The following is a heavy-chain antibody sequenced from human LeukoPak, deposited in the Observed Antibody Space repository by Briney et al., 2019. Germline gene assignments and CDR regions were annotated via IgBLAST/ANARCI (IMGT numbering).Heavy chain of an antibody. Sequence: ASVKVSCKASGGTFSSYAINWVRQAPGQGLEWMGGIIPIFGTANYAQKFQGRVMITTDESTSTAYMELSSLRSEDTAVYYCASECSGGSCYSGIFDYWGQGTLVTVSS. V-gene: IGHV1-69*05. J-gene: IGHJ4*02. D-gene: IGHD2-15*01. CDR1: GGTFSSYA. CDR3: ASECSGGSCYSGIFDY. CDR2: IIPIFGTA.